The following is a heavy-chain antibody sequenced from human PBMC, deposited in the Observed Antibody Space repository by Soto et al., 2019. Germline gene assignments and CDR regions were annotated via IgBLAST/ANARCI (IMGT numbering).Heavy chain of an antibody. V-gene: IGHV3-30*18. CDR1: GFTFSSYG. CDR2: ISYDGSNK. D-gene: IGHD1-26*01. Sequence: GGSLRLSCAASGFTFSSYGMHWVRQAPGKGLEWVAVISYDGSNKYCADSVKGRFTVSRDNSKNTLYLQMNSLRTGDTAVYYCAKSVGNWYFDLWGRGTLVTVSS. J-gene: IGHJ2*01. CDR3: AKSVGNWYFDL.